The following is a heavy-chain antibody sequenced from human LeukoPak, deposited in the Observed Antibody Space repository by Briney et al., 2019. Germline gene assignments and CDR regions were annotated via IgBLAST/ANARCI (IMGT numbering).Heavy chain of an antibody. CDR2: ISNDGSRK. CDR3: ARDRAWNYFDY. Sequence: GGSLRLSCAASGFTFSSYAMNWVRQAPGKGLEWVAIISNDGSRKYYAHSVEGRFTISRDNSKNTLYLQMDSLRAEDTAVYYCARDRAWNYFDYWGQGTLVTASS. V-gene: IGHV3-30*03. CDR1: GFTFSSYA. J-gene: IGHJ4*02. D-gene: IGHD3-3*01.